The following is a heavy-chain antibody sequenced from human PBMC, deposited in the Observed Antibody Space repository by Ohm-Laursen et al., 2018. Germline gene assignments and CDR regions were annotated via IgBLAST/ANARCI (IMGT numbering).Heavy chain of an antibody. CDR2: INSDGSST. D-gene: IGHD2-21*02. CDR1: GFTFSSYW. Sequence: SLRLSCAASGFTFSSYWMHWVRQAPGKGLVWVSRINSDGSSTSYADSVKGRFTISRDNSKNTLFLQINSLRAEDTAVYYCVKDASAVTAYYYDHWGQGTLVTVSS. V-gene: IGHV3-74*01. CDR3: VKDASAVTAYYYDH. J-gene: IGHJ4*02.